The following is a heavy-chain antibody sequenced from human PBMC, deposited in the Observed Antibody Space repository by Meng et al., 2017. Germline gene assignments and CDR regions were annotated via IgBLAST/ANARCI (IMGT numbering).Heavy chain of an antibody. V-gene: IGHV4-30-4*01. CDR3: ARRGADYGAFDP. Sequence: QVQLQESGPGLVKPSQTLSLTCTVPGGSISSGHYYWSWIRQPPGKGLEWIGYIYYSGSTHYNPSLKSRVIISLDTSKNQFSLKLSSVTATDTAVYYCARRGADYGAFDPWGQGTLVTVSS. CDR2: IYYSGST. D-gene: IGHD4/OR15-4a*01. CDR1: GGSISSGHYY. J-gene: IGHJ5*02.